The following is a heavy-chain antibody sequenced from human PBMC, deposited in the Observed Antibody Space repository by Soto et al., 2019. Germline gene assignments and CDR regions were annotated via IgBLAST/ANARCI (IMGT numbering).Heavy chain of an antibody. V-gene: IGHV1-2*04. Sequence: ASVKVSCKASGYTFTGYYMHWVRQAPGQGLEWMGWINPNSGGTNYAQKFQGWVTMTRDTSISTAYMGLSRLRSDDPAVYYCARAGYSSSWYKAGYDYWGQGTLVTVSS. J-gene: IGHJ4*02. CDR2: INPNSGGT. CDR1: GYTFTGYY. D-gene: IGHD6-13*01. CDR3: ARAGYSSSWYKAGYDY.